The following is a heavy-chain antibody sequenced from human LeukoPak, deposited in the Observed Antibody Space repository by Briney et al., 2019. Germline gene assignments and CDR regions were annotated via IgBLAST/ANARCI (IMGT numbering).Heavy chain of an antibody. CDR2: IWYDGSNK. D-gene: IGHD4-23*01. CDR3: AKDSGGNQFSYYMDV. Sequence: PGGSLRLSCAASGFTFSNYGIHWVRQAPGKGLEWVAFIWYDGSNKYYADSVKGRFTISRDNSKNTLYLQMNSLRAEDTAAYYCAKDSGGNQFSYYMDVWSKGTTVTVSS. V-gene: IGHV3-30*02. J-gene: IGHJ6*03. CDR1: GFTFSNYG.